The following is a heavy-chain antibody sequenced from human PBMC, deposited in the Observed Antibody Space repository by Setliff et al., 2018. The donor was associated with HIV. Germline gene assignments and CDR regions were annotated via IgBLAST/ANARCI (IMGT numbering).Heavy chain of an antibody. Sequence: PGGSLRLSCAASGFTFISYSMNWVRQAPGKGLEWVSYISSSSSTIYYADSVKGRFTISRGNAKNSLYLQMNSLRAEDTAAYYCSRESKDGDFYYYYMDVWGKGTTVTVSS. CDR2: ISSSSSTI. D-gene: IGHD4-17*01. CDR1: GFTFISYS. J-gene: IGHJ6*03. V-gene: IGHV3-48*01. CDR3: SRESKDGDFYYYYMDV.